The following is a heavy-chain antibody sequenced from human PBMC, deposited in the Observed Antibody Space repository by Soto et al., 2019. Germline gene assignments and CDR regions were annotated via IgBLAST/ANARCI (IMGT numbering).Heavy chain of an antibody. CDR1: GGSISSYY. J-gene: IGHJ4*02. CDR2: IYYSGST. Sequence: SETLSLTCTVSGGSISSYYWSWIRQPPGKGLEWIGYIYYSGSTNYNPSPKSRVTISVDTSKNQFSLKLSSVTAADTAVYYCARGSGPRDEPLHFDYWGQGTLVTVSS. CDR3: ARGSGPRDEPLHFDY. V-gene: IGHV4-59*01. D-gene: IGHD1-26*01.